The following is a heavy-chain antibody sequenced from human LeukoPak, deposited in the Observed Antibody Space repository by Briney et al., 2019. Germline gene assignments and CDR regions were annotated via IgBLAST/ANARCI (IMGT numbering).Heavy chain of an antibody. CDR1: GGSISSYY. J-gene: IGHJ4*02. CDR2: ISYSGST. Sequence: SETLSLTCTVSGGSISSYYWSWIRQPPGKGLEWIGYISYSGSTNYNPSLKSRVTISVDTSKNQISLKLSSVTAADTAVYYCARGFYYDILSGPLGYWGQGILVTVS. V-gene: IGHV4-59*08. CDR3: ARGFYYDILSGPLGY. D-gene: IGHD3-9*01.